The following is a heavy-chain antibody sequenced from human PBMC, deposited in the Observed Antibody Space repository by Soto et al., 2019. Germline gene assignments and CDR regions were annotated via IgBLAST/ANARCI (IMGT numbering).Heavy chain of an antibody. V-gene: IGHV3-7*01. Sequence: EVQLVESGGGLVQPGGSLRLSCAASGFTFSSYWMSWVRQAPGKGLEWVANIKQDGSEKYYVDSVKGRFTISRDNAKNSLYLQRNSLRAEDTAVYYCARGGEAERPAHENWFDPWGQGTLVTVSS. CDR1: GFTFSSYW. CDR2: IKQDGSEK. CDR3: ARGGEAERPAHENWFDP. J-gene: IGHJ5*02.